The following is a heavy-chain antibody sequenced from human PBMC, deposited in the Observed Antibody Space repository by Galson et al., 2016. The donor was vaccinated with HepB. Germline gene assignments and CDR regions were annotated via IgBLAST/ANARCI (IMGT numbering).Heavy chain of an antibody. CDR1: GYTFTDYY. D-gene: IGHD5-12*01. CDR2: TNPNNAAT. CDR3: ARVNSGYDN. V-gene: IGHV1-2*02. Sequence: SVKVSCKASGYTFTDYYIHWVRQAPGQGLEWMGWTNPNNAATNSAQKFQGRVTMTRDTSISAAYMELSRLRSDDTAVYFCARVNSGYDNWGQGTLVTVSS. J-gene: IGHJ4*02.